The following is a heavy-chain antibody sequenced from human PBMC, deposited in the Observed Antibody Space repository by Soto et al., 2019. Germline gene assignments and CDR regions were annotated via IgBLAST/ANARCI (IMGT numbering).Heavy chain of an antibody. CDR1: GGNFSSYT. D-gene: IGHD3-9*01. V-gene: IGHV1-18*01. J-gene: IGHJ4*02. Sequence: GASVKVSCKTSGGNFSSYTISWVRQAPGQGLEWMGWISAYNGNTNYAQKLQGRVTMTTDTSTSTAYMELRSLRSDDTAVYYCARVYDILTGYLAPIDYWGQGTLVTVSS. CDR2: ISAYNGNT. CDR3: ARVYDILTGYLAPIDY.